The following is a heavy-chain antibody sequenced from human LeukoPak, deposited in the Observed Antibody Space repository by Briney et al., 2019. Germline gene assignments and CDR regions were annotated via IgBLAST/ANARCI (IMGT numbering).Heavy chain of an antibody. V-gene: IGHV4-59*01. CDR3: ARDYDSSGYYLDY. J-gene: IGHJ4*02. Sequence: PSETLSLTCAVYGGSFSGYYWSWIRQPPGKGLEWIGYIYYSGSTNYNPSLKSRVTISVDTSKNQFSLKLSSVTAADTAVYYCARDYDSSGYYLDYWGQGTLVTVSS. CDR1: GGSFSGYY. D-gene: IGHD3-22*01. CDR2: IYYSGST.